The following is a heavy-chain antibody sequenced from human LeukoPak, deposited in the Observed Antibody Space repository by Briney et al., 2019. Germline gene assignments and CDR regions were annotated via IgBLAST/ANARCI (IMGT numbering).Heavy chain of an antibody. J-gene: IGHJ5*01. V-gene: IGHV1-69*13. CDR1: VGPFTNYA. Sequence: VASAKVSCKASVGPFTNYAINWVRQTPEQGLEWMGAIIPLSNIANLGHEFQGRLTIIRDDSTTTAYMEQSSLRSEDTAVYYCAASGYCSGGRCLNWFDSWGQGTLVTVSS. CDR2: IIPLSNIA. D-gene: IGHD2-15*01. CDR3: AASGYCSGGRCLNWFDS.